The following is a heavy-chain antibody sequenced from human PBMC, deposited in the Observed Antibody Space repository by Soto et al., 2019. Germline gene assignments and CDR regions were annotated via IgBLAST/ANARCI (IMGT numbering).Heavy chain of an antibody. V-gene: IGHV1-3*01. D-gene: IGHD6-13*01. CDR1: GYTFTSYA. Sequence: ASVKVSCKASGYTFTSYAIHWVRQAPGQRLEWMGWINAANGNTECAQNFQGRVTITTDTSTSTAYMELRSLRSDDTAVYYCARDRGGIAAAGTWWFDLWGQGTLVTVSS. CDR3: ARDRGGIAAAGTWWFDL. J-gene: IGHJ5*01. CDR2: INAANGNT.